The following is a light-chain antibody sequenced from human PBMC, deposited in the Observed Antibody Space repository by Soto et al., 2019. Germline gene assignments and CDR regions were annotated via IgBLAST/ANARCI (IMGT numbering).Light chain of an antibody. CDR3: ISYTSSDTYV. CDR2: DVT. CDR1: STDVGGYKY. Sequence: QSALTQPASVSGSPGQSITISCTGTSTDVGGYKYVSWYQQHPGKAPKLMIYDVTSRPSGISNRFSGSKSGNTAFLVIFGLQAEDEADYYCISYTSSDTYVFGTGTRSPS. J-gene: IGLJ1*01. V-gene: IGLV2-14*01.